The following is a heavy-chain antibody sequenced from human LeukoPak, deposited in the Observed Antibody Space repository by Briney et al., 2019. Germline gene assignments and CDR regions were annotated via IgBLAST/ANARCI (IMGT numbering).Heavy chain of an antibody. J-gene: IGHJ3*02. CDR3: ARDSVRSGSYPMDDAFDI. D-gene: IGHD1-26*01. V-gene: IGHV4-4*07. CDR1: GGSISSYY. CDR2: IYTSGST. Sequence: SETLSLTCTVSGGSISSYYWSWVRQPAGKGLEWIGRIYTSGSTNYNPSLKSRVTMSVDTSKNQFSLKLSSVTAADTAVYYCARDSVRSGSYPMDDAFDIWGQGTMVTVSS.